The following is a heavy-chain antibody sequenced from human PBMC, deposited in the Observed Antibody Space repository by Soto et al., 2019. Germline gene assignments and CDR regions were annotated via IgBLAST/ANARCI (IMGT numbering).Heavy chain of an antibody. CDR2: INHSGST. J-gene: IGHJ4*02. CDR3: ARDKITGLFDY. V-gene: IGHV4-34*01. CDR1: GGSFSGYY. Sequence: QVQLQQWGAGLLKPSETLSLTCAVYGGSFSGYYWTWIRQPPGTGLEWIGEINHSGSTNYNPSLKCRVTISVDTPKNQFSLKLTSVTAADTAVYYCARDKITGLFDYWGQGTLVTVSS. D-gene: IGHD2-8*02.